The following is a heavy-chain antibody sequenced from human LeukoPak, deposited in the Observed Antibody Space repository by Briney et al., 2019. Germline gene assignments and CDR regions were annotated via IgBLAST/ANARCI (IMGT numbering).Heavy chain of an antibody. V-gene: IGHV4-59*01. Sequence: PSETLSLTCSVSGVSISDYHWIWIGQPPAKGLEWMGYFSYSGSTRYNPSLKSRVTMSVDTSKNQFSLRLISVAAADTAVYYCARMYSGTSYYFDFWGQGTLVTVSS. D-gene: IGHD1-26*01. CDR1: GVSISDYH. CDR3: ARMYSGTSYYFDF. J-gene: IGHJ4*02. CDR2: FSYSGST.